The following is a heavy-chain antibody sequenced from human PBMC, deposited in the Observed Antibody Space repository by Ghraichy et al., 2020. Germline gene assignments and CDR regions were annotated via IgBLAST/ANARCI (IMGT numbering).Heavy chain of an antibody. Sequence: GESLNISCKGSGYSFTSYWIGWVRQMPGKGLEWMGIIYPGDSDTRYSPSFQGQVTISADKSISTAYLQWSSLKASDTAMYYCARRAGRYYDYIWGSYRPGEFDYWGQGTLVTVSS. CDR2: IYPGDSDT. D-gene: IGHD3-16*02. CDR1: GYSFTSYW. CDR3: ARRAGRYYDYIWGSYRPGEFDY. V-gene: IGHV5-51*01. J-gene: IGHJ4*02.